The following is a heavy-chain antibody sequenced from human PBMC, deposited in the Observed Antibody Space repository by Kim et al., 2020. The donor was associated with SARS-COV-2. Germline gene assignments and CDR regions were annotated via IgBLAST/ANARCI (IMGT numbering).Heavy chain of an antibody. Sequence: GGSLRLSCAASGFTFSSYAITWVRQAPGKGLEWVSSIRASGDSTYYADSVKGRFTISRDNSKNTLYLQMNSLRAEDTAIYYCVKGESTFDYWGQGTLVTVSS. CDR2: IRASGDST. CDR3: VKGESTFDY. CDR1: GFTFSSYA. V-gene: IGHV3-23*01. D-gene: IGHD3-10*01. J-gene: IGHJ4*02.